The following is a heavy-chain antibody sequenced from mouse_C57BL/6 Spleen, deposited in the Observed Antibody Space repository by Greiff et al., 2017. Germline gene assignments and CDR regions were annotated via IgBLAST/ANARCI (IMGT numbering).Heavy chain of an antibody. CDR2: ISSGGSYT. Sequence: DVQLVESGGDLVKPGGSLKLSCAASGFTFSSYGMSWVRQTPDKRLEWVATISSGGSYTYYPDSVKGRFTISRDNAKNTLYLQMSSLKSEDTAMYYCARHDDYDGDYWGQGTTLTVSS. CDR1: GFTFSSYG. CDR3: ARHDDYDGDY. V-gene: IGHV5-6*01. J-gene: IGHJ2*01. D-gene: IGHD2-4*01.